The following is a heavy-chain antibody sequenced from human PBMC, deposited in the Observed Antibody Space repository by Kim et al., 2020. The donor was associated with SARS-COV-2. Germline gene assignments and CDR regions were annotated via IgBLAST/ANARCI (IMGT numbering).Heavy chain of an antibody. J-gene: IGHJ4*02. CDR1: GGSFSGYY. D-gene: IGHD2-21*02. Sequence: SETLSLTCAVYGGSFSGYYWSWIRQPPGKGLEWIGEINHSGSTNYNPSLKSRVTISVDTSKNQFSLKLSSVTAADTAVYYCARSGRRGVVTATTYYFDYWGQGTLVTVSS. CDR2: INHSGST. CDR3: ARSGRRGVVTATTYYFDY. V-gene: IGHV4-34*01.